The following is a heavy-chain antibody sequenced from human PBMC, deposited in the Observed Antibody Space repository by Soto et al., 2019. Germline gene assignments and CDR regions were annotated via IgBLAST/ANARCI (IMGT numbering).Heavy chain of an antibody. J-gene: IGHJ6*02. CDR2: IIPIFGTA. CDR3: ARDEVVVPAATSLYYYGMDV. D-gene: IGHD2-2*01. V-gene: IGHV1-69*06. Sequence: ASVKVSCKASGGTFSSYAISWVRQAPGQGLEWMGGIIPIFGTANYAQKFQGRVTITADKSTSTAYMELSSLRSEDTAVYYCARDEVVVPAATSLYYYGMDVWGQGTTVTVSS. CDR1: GGTFSSYA.